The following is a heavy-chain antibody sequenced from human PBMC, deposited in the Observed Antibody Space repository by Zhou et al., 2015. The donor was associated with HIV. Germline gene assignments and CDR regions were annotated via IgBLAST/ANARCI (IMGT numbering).Heavy chain of an antibody. V-gene: IGHV1-69*08. CDR1: GGTFSSYT. CDR3: ARDPTPTRHIVVVTAN. J-gene: IGHJ1*01. D-gene: IGHD2-21*02. CDR2: IIPILGIA. Sequence: QVQLVQSGAEVKKPGSSVKVSCKASGGTFSSYTISWVRQAPGQGLEWMGRIIPILGIANYAQKFQGRVTITADKSTSTAYMELSSLRSEDTAVYYCARDPTPTRHIVVVTANWGQGTLVTVSS.